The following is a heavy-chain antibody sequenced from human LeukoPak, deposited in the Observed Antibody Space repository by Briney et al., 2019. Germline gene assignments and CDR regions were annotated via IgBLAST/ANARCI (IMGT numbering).Heavy chain of an antibody. CDR2: INHSGST. CDR3: ARYVVVPAAMSFRVTRFGMDV. Sequence: ASETLSLTCAVYGGSFSGYYWSWIRQPPGKGLEWIGEINHSGSTNYNPSLKSRVTISVDTSKNQFSLKLSSVTAADTAVYYCARYVVVPAAMSFRVTRFGMDVWGQGTTVTVSS. J-gene: IGHJ6*02. D-gene: IGHD2-2*01. V-gene: IGHV4-34*01. CDR1: GGSFSGYY.